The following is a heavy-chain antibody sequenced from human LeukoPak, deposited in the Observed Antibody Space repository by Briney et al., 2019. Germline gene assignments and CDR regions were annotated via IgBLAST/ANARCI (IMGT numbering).Heavy chain of an antibody. D-gene: IGHD3-10*01. V-gene: IGHV3-33*01. J-gene: IGHJ4*02. CDR2: IWYDGSNK. CDR1: GFTFSSYG. CDR3: ARDKSYSGSYSRFDY. Sequence: SLRLSCAASGFTFSSYGMHWVRQAPGKGLEWVAVIWYDGSNKYYADSVKGRFTISRDNSKNTLYLQMNSLRAEDTAVYYCARDKSYSGSYSRFDYWGQGTLVTVSS.